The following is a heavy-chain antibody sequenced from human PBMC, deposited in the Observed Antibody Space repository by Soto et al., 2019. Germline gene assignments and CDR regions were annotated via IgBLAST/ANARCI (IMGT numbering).Heavy chain of an antibody. CDR1: GFTFSSYS. D-gene: IGHD2-21*02. CDR2: ISSSSTTI. Sequence: EVQLVESGGGLVQPGGSLRLSCAASGFTFSSYSMNWVRQAPGKGLEWVSYISSSSTTIYYAYSVKGRFTISSDNAKNSLYLQMNSLRAEDTAVYYCARDTYCGGDCYPWYFDLWGRGTLVTVSS. V-gene: IGHV3-48*01. CDR3: ARDTYCGGDCYPWYFDL. J-gene: IGHJ2*01.